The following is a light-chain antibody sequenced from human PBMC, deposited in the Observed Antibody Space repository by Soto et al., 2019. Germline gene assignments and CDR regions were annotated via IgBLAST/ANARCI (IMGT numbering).Light chain of an antibody. CDR2: GAS. Sequence: EKGMTQSPATLSASAGERATLSCRASQSVSSNVAWYQQKPGQAPRLLIYGASTRATGIPARFSGSGSGTEFTLTISSLQSEDFAVYYCQQYNNWPKTFGQGTKVDI. CDR3: QQYNNWPKT. V-gene: IGKV3-15*01. CDR1: QSVSSN. J-gene: IGKJ1*01.